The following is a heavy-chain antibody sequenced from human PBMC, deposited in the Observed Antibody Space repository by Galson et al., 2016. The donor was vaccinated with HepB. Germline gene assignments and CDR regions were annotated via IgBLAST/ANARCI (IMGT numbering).Heavy chain of an antibody. D-gene: IGHD5-18*01. Sequence: SLRLSCAASGFTFSSFAMSWVRLAPGKGLEWVSTISYNGGSTYYAVSVKGRLTVSRDNSKNTLFLQMNSLRVEDTALYYCAKDTISLQLWSPFDSWGHGTLVTVSS. CDR3: AKDTISLQLWSPFDS. CDR1: GFTFSSFA. V-gene: IGHV3-23*01. J-gene: IGHJ4*01. CDR2: ISYNGGST.